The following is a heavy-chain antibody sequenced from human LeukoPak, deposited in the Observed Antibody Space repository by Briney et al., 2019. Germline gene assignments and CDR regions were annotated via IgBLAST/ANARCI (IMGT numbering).Heavy chain of an antibody. CDR1: VFTFDDYA. CDR2: ISWNSGSI. D-gene: IGHD2-2*02. J-gene: IGHJ3*02. Sequence: GGSLRLSCAASVFTFDDYALHWVRQAPGKGLEWVSGISWNSGSIGYADSVKGRFTISRDNAKNSLYLQMNSLRAEDTALYYCAKDIQDIVVVPAAIGNAFDIWGQGTMVTVSS. V-gene: IGHV3-9*01. CDR3: AKDIQDIVVVPAAIGNAFDI.